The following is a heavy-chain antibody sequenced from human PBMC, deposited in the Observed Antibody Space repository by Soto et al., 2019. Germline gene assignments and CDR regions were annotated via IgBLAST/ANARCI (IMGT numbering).Heavy chain of an antibody. CDR2: INAGNGNT. Sequence: ASVKVSCKASGYTFTGYAMHWVRQAPGQRLEWMGWINAGNGNTKYSQKFQGRVTITRDTSASTAYMELSSLRSEDTAVYYCAREGGNLNWFDPWGQGTLVTVSS. CDR3: AREGGNLNWFDP. CDR1: GYTFTGYA. J-gene: IGHJ5*02. V-gene: IGHV1-3*01. D-gene: IGHD1-26*01.